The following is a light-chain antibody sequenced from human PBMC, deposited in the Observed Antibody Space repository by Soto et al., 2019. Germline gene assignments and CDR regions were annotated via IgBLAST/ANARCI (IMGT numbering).Light chain of an antibody. J-gene: IGLJ2*01. CDR3: QNWGTGIQV. CDR1: SGHSSYA. V-gene: IGLV4-69*01. Sequence: QPVLTQSPSASASLGASVKLTCTLSSGHSSYAIAWHQQQPEKGPRYLMKLNSDGSHSKGDGIPDRFSGSSSGAERYLTISSLKSEDEADYYCQNWGTGIQVFGGGTKVTVL. CDR2: LNSDGSH.